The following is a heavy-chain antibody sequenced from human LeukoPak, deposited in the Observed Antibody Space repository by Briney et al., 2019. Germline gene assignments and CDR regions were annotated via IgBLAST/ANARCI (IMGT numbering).Heavy chain of an antibody. CDR1: GFTFSSYW. D-gene: IGHD1-1*01. J-gene: IGHJ6*02. CDR2: IKQDGSEK. V-gene: IGHV3-7*01. Sequence: SWGSLRLSCAASGFTFSSYWMSWVRQPPGRGLEWVANIKQDGSEKYYVDSVEGRFTISRDNAKNSLYLEMNGLRAEDTAVYYCARGITGLYYYYGMDVWGQGTTVTVSS. CDR3: ARGITGLYYYYGMDV.